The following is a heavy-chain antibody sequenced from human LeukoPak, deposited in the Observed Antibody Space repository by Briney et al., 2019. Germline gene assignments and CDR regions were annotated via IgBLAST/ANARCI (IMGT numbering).Heavy chain of an antibody. CDR1: GFTFGNYL. CDR3: VRDWDHFDFDS. CDR2: IKGDGSHT. V-gene: IGHV3-74*01. Sequence: GGSLRLSCAASGFTFGNYLMHWVRQAPGKGLVWVSRIKGDGSHTIYADSVKGRFTISRDNAKNTLYLQMKSLRAEDTAVYYCVRDWDHFDFDSWGQGTLVTVSS. J-gene: IGHJ5*01. D-gene: IGHD3-9*01.